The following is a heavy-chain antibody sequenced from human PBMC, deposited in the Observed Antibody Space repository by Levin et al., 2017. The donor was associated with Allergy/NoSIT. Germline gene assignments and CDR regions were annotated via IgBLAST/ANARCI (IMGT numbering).Heavy chain of an antibody. CDR1: GGSISSDN. J-gene: IGHJ4*02. D-gene: IGHD3-16*02. CDR3: ARFVWGSYRGFDY. V-gene: IGHV4-59*01. Sequence: LTCTVSGGSISSDNWSWIRQPPGKGLEWIGYIYDTGNTNYNPSLKSRVTLSVDTSKNQFSLKLSSVTPADTAVYYCARFVWGSYRGFDYWGQGTLVTVSS. CDR2: IYDTGNT.